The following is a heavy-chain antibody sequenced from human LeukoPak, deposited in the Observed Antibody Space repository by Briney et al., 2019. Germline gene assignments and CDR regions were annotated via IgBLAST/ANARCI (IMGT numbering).Heavy chain of an antibody. CDR3: ARDLPDGSGSYYAYYFDY. J-gene: IGHJ4*02. CDR1: GGTFSSYA. Sequence: SVKVSCKASGGTFSSYAISWVRQAPGQGLEWMGGIIPIFGTANYAQKFQGRVTITADESASTAYMELSRLRSDDTAVYYCARDLPDGSGSYYAYYFDYWGQGTLVTVSS. CDR2: IIPIFGTA. V-gene: IGHV1-69*01. D-gene: IGHD3-10*01.